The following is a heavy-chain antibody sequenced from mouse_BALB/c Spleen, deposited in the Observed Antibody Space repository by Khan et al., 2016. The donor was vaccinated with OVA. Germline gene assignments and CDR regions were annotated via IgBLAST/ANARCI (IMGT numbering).Heavy chain of an antibody. CDR1: GDSISSGN. CDR2: ISYSGST. Sequence: EVELVESGPSLVKPSQTLSLTCSVTGDSISSGNWNWIRKFPGNKLEYMGYISYSGSTYYNPSLKSRISITQDKSKNQYFLQLNSVTTEDTAIYCGAGYDGNHQVVDVWGAGTTVTVSS. J-gene: IGHJ1*01. CDR3: AGYDGNHQVVDV. D-gene: IGHD1-1*01. V-gene: IGHV3-8*02.